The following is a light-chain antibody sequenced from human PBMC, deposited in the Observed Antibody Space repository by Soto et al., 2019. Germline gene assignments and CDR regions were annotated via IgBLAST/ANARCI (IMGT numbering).Light chain of an antibody. CDR3: QQFGTSPLT. CDR1: SSVSSRD. CDR2: GAS. J-gene: IGKJ4*01. V-gene: IGKV3-20*01. Sequence: TVLTQSPDTLSLSPGERDTLSCRASSSVSSRDLAWYQQNPGQAPRLLMYGASNRSTGIPDRFGGSGSGTEFTLTISRLEPEDSAVYYCQQFGTSPLTFGGGTKVEIK.